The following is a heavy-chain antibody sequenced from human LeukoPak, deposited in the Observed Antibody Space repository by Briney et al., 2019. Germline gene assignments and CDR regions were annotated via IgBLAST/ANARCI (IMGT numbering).Heavy chain of an antibody. CDR1: GFTFSSYS. Sequence: GGSLRLSCAASGFTFSSYSMNWVRQAPGKGLEWVSYISSSSSTIYYADSVKGRFTISRDNAKNSLYLQMNSLRAEDTAVYYCAKWTSVDSSGYLDYWGQGTLVTVSS. D-gene: IGHD3-22*01. J-gene: IGHJ4*02. CDR3: AKWTSVDSSGYLDY. V-gene: IGHV3-48*04. CDR2: ISSSSSTI.